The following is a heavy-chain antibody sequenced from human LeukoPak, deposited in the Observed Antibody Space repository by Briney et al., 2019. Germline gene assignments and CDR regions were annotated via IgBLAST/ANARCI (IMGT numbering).Heavy chain of an antibody. J-gene: IGHJ4*02. D-gene: IGHD3-22*01. Sequence: GGSLRLSCAASGFTFSSYWMHWVRQAPGEGPVWVSRISSDASSTSYADSVKGRFTISRDNAENTLFLQMNSLTAEDTAVYYCARARGYYYDSFDYWGQGTLVTISS. CDR2: ISSDASST. CDR3: ARARGYYYDSFDY. CDR1: GFTFSSYW. V-gene: IGHV3-74*01.